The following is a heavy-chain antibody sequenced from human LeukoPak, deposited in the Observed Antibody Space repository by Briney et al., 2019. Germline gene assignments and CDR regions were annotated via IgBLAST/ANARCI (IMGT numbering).Heavy chain of an antibody. CDR1: GFTFSSYS. Sequence: GGSLRLSCAASGFTFSSYSMNWVRQAPGKGLEWVASISSSDTYIYHADSVKGRFTISRDNAENSLYLQMNSLRAEDTALYYCAKDPSDWGYCSGGSCYSGGWFDPWGQGTLVTVSS. J-gene: IGHJ5*02. V-gene: IGHV3-21*04. CDR3: AKDPSDWGYCSGGSCYSGGWFDP. D-gene: IGHD2-15*01. CDR2: ISSSDTYI.